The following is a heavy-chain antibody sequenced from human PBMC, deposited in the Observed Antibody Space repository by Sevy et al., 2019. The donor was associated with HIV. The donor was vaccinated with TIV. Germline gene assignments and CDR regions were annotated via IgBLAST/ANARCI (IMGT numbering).Heavy chain of an antibody. Sequence: GGSLRLSCAASGFTFSSYAMSWVRQAPGKGLERVSAISGSGGSTYYADSVKGRFTISRDNSKNMLYLQMNSLRAEDTAVYYCAKRPLADDYVWGRLDYWGQGTLVTVSS. D-gene: IGHD3-16*01. V-gene: IGHV3-23*01. CDR2: ISGSGGST. CDR3: AKRPLADDYVWGRLDY. CDR1: GFTFSSYA. J-gene: IGHJ4*02.